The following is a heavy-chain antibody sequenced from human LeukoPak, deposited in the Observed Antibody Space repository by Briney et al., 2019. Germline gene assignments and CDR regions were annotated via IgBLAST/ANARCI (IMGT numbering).Heavy chain of an antibody. CDR3: TQNLVAAAGDH. CDR1: GFTFSSYW. J-gene: IGHJ4*02. V-gene: IGHV3-7*01. CDR2: IKPDGSVG. D-gene: IGHD6-13*01. Sequence: GGSLRLSYAASGFTFSSYWMTWVRQAPGKGLEWVANIKPDGSVGYYVDSVRGRFLISRDNAGNSLYLQMNSLRVEDTAVYYCTQNLVAAAGDHWGQGTLLIVSS.